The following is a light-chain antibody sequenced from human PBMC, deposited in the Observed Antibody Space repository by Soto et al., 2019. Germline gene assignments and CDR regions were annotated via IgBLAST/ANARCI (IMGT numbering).Light chain of an antibody. CDR1: QSVSSSY. Sequence: EIVLTQSPGTLSLSPGERATLSCRASQSVSSSYLAWYHQKPGQAPRLLIYGASRRATGIPDRFSGSGSGTDFTLTISRLEPEGFAVYYCQQYGSSPRTFGQGTKVEIK. CDR2: GAS. J-gene: IGKJ1*01. CDR3: QQYGSSPRT. V-gene: IGKV3-20*01.